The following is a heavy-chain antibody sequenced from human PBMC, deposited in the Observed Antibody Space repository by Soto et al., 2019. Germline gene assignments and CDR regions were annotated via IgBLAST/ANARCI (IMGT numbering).Heavy chain of an antibody. D-gene: IGHD6-13*01. CDR3: AREVNSSPARGPNWFDP. V-gene: IGHV4-4*02. CDR1: GDSINNSHW. Sequence: QVQLQESGPGLVQPSGTLSLTSAVSGDSINNSHWWSWVRQTPGKGLEWIGETYHSGTTNSNPSLNTRITISIDESKNQFSLKMNSVTAADTAVYYCAREVNSSPARGPNWFDPWGQGTLVTVSS. J-gene: IGHJ5*02. CDR2: TYHSGTT.